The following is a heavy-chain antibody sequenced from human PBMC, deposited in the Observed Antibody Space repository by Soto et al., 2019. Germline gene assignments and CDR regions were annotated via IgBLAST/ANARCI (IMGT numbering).Heavy chain of an antibody. CDR1: GFTFSAYA. CDR3: AKDLWDLSYYFDY. D-gene: IGHD1-26*01. Sequence: EVQLLESGGGLVQPGGSLRLSCAASGFTFSAYAMSWVRQAPGKGLEWVAGIRGSGGITQYADSVKGRFTISRDNSKNALYLQMNSLRAEDTAVYFCAKDLWDLSYYFDYWGQGSLVTVSS. CDR2: IRGSGGIT. V-gene: IGHV3-23*01. J-gene: IGHJ4*02.